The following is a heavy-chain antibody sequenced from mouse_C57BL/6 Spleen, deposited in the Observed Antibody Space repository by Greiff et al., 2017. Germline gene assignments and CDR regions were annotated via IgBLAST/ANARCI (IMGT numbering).Heavy chain of an antibody. Sequence: EVKLVESGGGLVQPGGSLSLSCAASGFTFTDYYMSWVRQPPGKALEWLGFIRDKANGYTTEYSASVKGRFTISRDNSQSILYLQMNALRAEDSATYYCARLDDYDEGFAYWGQGTLVTVSA. CDR2: IRDKANGYTT. CDR3: ARLDDYDEGFAY. V-gene: IGHV7-3*01. J-gene: IGHJ3*01. CDR1: GFTFTDYY. D-gene: IGHD2-4*01.